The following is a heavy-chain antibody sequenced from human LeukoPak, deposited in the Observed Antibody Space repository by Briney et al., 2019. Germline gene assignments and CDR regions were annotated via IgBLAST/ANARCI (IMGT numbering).Heavy chain of an antibody. CDR3: ASLPRDSSGYYVY. D-gene: IGHD3-22*01. V-gene: IGHV3-23*01. CDR2: ITGSGGST. Sequence: HTGGSLRISCAASGFTFSSYTMSWVRPAPGKGPEWVSTITGSGGSTYYADSVKGRFTISRDNSKNTLFLQMNSLRAEDTAIYYCASLPRDSSGYYVYWGQGTLVTVSS. J-gene: IGHJ4*02. CDR1: GFTFSSYT.